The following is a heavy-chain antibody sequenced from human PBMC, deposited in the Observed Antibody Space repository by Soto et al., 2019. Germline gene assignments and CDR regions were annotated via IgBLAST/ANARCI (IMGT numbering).Heavy chain of an antibody. CDR2: IYYSGST. D-gene: IGHD5-12*01. CDR3: ARDKAGYNNFDY. Sequence: SETLSLHSPVSGGSITSGGYYLSWIRQHPGKGLEWIGYIYYSGSTYYNPSLKSRVTISVDTSKNQFSLKLSSVTAAETAVYYCARDKAGYNNFDYWGQGNLVIVSS. J-gene: IGHJ4*02. V-gene: IGHV4-31*03. CDR1: GGSITSGGYY.